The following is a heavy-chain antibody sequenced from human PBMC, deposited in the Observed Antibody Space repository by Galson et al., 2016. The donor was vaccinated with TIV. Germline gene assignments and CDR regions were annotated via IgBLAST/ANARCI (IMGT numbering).Heavy chain of an antibody. D-gene: IGHD4-17*01. Sequence: SVKVSCKASGYTFTSYDINWVRQATGQGLEWMGWMNPNSGNTGYAQKFRGRVTMTRNTSVRTAYMELSSLRSEDTAVYYRGRRGDYGDYLGQGTLVTVSS. V-gene: IGHV1-8*02. CDR2: MNPNSGNT. CDR1: GYTFTSYD. CDR3: GRRGDYGDY. J-gene: IGHJ4*02.